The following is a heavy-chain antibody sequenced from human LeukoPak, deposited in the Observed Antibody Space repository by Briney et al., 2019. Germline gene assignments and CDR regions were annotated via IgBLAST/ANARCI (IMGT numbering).Heavy chain of an antibody. Sequence: PGGSLRLSCAASGFTFSSYAMHWVRQAPGKGLEWVAVISYDGSNKYYADSVKGRFTISRDNSKNTLYLQMNSLRAEDTAVYYCAKGKYCSSISCTGAFDIWGQGTMVTVSS. CDR3: AKGKYCSSISCTGAFDI. D-gene: IGHD2-2*01. CDR1: GFTFSSYA. V-gene: IGHV3-30*04. J-gene: IGHJ3*02. CDR2: ISYDGSNK.